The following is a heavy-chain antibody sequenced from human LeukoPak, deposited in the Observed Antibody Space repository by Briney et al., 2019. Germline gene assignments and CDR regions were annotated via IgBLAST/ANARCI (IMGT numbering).Heavy chain of an antibody. D-gene: IGHD6-13*01. CDR2: INHSGST. V-gene: IGHV4-34*01. J-gene: IGHJ4*02. CDR1: GGTFSGYY. Sequence: PSETLSLTCAVYGGTFSGYYWSWLRQPPGKGLEWIGEINHSGSTNYNPSLTSRVTISVDTSKNQFSLKLSSVTAADTAVYYCARGSSSSWYLMGWGQGTLVTVSS. CDR3: ARGSSSSWYLMG.